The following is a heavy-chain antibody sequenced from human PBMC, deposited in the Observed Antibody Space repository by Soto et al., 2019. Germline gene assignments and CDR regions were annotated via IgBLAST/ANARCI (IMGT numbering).Heavy chain of an antibody. CDR3: ARGDYDYIWGSYRFGPNWFDP. CDR1: GFSLSTSGVG. CDR2: IYWDDDK. J-gene: IGHJ5*02. V-gene: IGHV2-5*02. D-gene: IGHD3-16*02. Sequence: QITLKESGPTLVKPTQTLTLTCTFSGFSLSTSGVGVGWIRQPPGKALEWLALIYWDDDKRYSPSLKSRLTITKDTSKNQVVLTMTNIDPVDTATYYCARGDYDYIWGSYRFGPNWFDPWGQGTLVTVSS.